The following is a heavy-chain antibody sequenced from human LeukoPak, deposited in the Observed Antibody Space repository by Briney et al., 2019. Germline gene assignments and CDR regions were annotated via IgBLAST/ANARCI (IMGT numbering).Heavy chain of an antibody. CDR1: GGSISSSSYY. CDR3: ARCGTYFGPLPEY. J-gene: IGHJ4*02. CDR2: IYYSGST. Sequence: PSETLSLTCTVSGGSISSSSYYWGWIRQPPGKGLEWIGSIYYSGSTYYNPSLDSGVTISVDTSKNQISLRVTSVTAAETAVYYCARCGTYFGPLPEYWGQGTLVTVSS. D-gene: IGHD1-26*01. V-gene: IGHV4-39*07.